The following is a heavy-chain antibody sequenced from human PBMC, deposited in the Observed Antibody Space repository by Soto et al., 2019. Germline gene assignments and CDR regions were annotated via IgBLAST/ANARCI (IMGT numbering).Heavy chain of an antibody. CDR1: GYTFTGYY. V-gene: IGHV1-2*02. CDR2: INPKTGGT. D-gene: IGHD4-17*01. J-gene: IGHJ4*02. CDR3: ASGDRYGDYVFWY. Sequence: ASVKVSCKTSGYTFTGYYMHWVRQAPGQGLEWMGWINPKTGGTNYDQEFQDRVTITRDRSMSTAYMELSSLRSEDTAMYYCASGDRYGDYVFWYWGQGTLVTVSS.